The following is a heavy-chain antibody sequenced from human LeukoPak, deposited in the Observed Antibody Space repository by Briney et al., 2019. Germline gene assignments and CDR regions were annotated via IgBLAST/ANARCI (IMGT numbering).Heavy chain of an antibody. CDR1: GFTFDDYA. V-gene: IGHV3-9*01. CDR3: AKGANFYYDSSGYPVTFDY. J-gene: IGHJ4*02. CDR2: ISWNSGSI. D-gene: IGHD3-22*01. Sequence: PGGSLRLSCAASGFTFDDYAMHWVRQAPGKGLEWVSGISWNSGSIGYADSVKGRFTISRDNAKNSLYLQMNSLRAEDTALYYCAKGANFYYDSSGYPVTFDYWGQGTLVTVSS.